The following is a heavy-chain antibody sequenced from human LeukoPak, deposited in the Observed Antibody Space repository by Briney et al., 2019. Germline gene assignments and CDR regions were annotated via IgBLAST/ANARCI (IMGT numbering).Heavy chain of an antibody. CDR2: IKQDGSEK. Sequence: PGGSLRLSCAASGFTFSSYWMSWVRQAPGKGLEWVANIKQDGSEKYYVDSVKGRFTISRDNAKNSLYLQMNSLRAEDTAVHYCARDLAEHSDLLTGYSFVDYWGQGTLVTVSS. V-gene: IGHV3-7*03. D-gene: IGHD3-9*01. CDR1: GFTFSSYW. J-gene: IGHJ4*02. CDR3: ARDLAEHSDLLTGYSFVDY.